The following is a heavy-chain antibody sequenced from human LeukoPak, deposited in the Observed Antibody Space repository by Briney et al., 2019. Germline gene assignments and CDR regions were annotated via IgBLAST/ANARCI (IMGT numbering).Heavy chain of an antibody. Sequence: GGSLRLSCAASGFTFSSYAMHWVRQAPGKGLEWVAVISYDGSNKYYADSVKGRFTISRDNSKNTLYLQMNSLRAEDTAVYYSARAPYSSSWYVVAFDIWGQGTMVTVSS. V-gene: IGHV3-30-3*01. CDR1: GFTFSSYA. CDR2: ISYDGSNK. J-gene: IGHJ3*02. CDR3: ARAPYSSSWYVVAFDI. D-gene: IGHD6-13*01.